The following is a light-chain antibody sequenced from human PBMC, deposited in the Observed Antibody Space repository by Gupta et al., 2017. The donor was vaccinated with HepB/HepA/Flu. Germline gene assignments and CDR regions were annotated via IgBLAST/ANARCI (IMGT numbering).Light chain of an antibody. V-gene: IGKV1-27*01. CDR2: GAS. CDR3: QKYNGAPLT. J-gene: IGKJ1*01. Sequence: DIQMTQSPSYLSASVGDRVTITCRASQDITNSLAWYQQKPGKVPKVLIYGASTLQSGVPSRFSGSGSGTDFALTISSLQPEDVATYYCQKYNGAPLTFGQGTKVEI. CDR1: QDITNS.